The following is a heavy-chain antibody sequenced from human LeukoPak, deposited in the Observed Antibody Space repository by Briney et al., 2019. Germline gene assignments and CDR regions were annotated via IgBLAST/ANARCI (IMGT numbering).Heavy chain of an antibody. V-gene: IGHV3-9*01. J-gene: IGHJ3*01. CDR1: GFIFYDYA. CDR2: ITWNTNSM. Sequence: SLRLSCXASGFIFYDYAMHWVRHTPGKGLEWVAGITWNTNSMGYADSVKGRFTISRDNAKNSLYLQMDRLRVEDTALYYCVKEPSSNWYGDDAFDLWGQGTMVTVSS. D-gene: IGHD6-13*01. CDR3: VKEPSSNWYGDDAFDL.